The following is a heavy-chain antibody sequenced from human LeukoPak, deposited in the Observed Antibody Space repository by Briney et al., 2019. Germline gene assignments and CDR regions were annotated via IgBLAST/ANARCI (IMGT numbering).Heavy chain of an antibody. CDR1: GGSFSGYY. J-gene: IGHJ4*02. Sequence: PSETLSLTCAVYGGSFSGYYWSWIRQPPGKGLEWIGEINHSGSTNYNPSLKSRVTISVDTSKNQFSLKLSSVTAADTAVYYCARKNSYGGFVDYWGQGTLVTVSS. CDR3: ARKNSYGGFVDY. V-gene: IGHV4-34*01. CDR2: INHSGST. D-gene: IGHD5-12*01.